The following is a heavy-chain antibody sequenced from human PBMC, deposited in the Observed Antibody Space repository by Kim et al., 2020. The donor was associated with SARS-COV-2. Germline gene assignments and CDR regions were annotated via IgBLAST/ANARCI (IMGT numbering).Heavy chain of an antibody. CDR3: AKGGYYDTTGPLDY. J-gene: IGHJ4*02. D-gene: IGHD3-22*01. CDR1: GFTFSTYG. Sequence: GGSLRLSCAASGFTFSTYGMHWVRQAPGKGLEWVAVISYDGSDKYYADSVKGRFTISRDNSKNTLYLQMHSLRGEDTAVYYCAKGGYYDTTGPLDYWGQGTLV. CDR2: ISYDGSDK. V-gene: IGHV3-30*18.